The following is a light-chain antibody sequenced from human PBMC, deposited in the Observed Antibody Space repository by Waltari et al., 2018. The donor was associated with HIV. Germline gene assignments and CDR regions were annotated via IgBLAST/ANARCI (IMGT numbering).Light chain of an antibody. CDR1: ESDIESHL. Sequence: QSVLPQPPPASGTPGQRVSIPCSASESDIESHLVNWFRHFPGTAPQLLIYANTERPTGVPDRVSGSKSGTSASLAISGLRSEDEAEYYCGSWDDSLNAYVFGPGTKVSVL. V-gene: IGLV1-44*01. CDR2: ANT. CDR3: GSWDDSLNAYV. J-gene: IGLJ1*01.